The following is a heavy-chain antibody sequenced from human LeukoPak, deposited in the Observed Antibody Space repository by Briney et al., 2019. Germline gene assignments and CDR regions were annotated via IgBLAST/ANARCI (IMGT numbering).Heavy chain of an antibody. CDR2: ISAYNGNT. CDR3: ARGRDYYGSGSWSDY. D-gene: IGHD3-10*01. Sequence: GASVKVSCKASGYTFTSYGISWVRQAPGQGLEWMGWISAYNGNTNYAQKLQGRVTMTTDTSTSTAYMELRSLRSDDTAVYYCARGRDYYGSGSWSDYWGQGTLVTVSS. V-gene: IGHV1-18*01. CDR1: GYTFTSYG. J-gene: IGHJ4*02.